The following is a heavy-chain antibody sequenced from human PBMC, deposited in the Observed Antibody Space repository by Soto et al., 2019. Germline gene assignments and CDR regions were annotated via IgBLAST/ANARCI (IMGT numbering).Heavy chain of an antibody. CDR3: AKDRSLRFCGSANCQDAFDI. CDR2: IGGAGSDT. D-gene: IGHD2-2*01. Sequence: GRSRTPALSPAAFTLVNYGISWGSQPPGKGRGWVSAIGGAGSDTYYADTVKGRFTISRDNSKKTLYLEMKSLRAEDTAVYYCAKDRSLRFCGSANCQDAFDIWGQGTMVTVSS. CDR1: AFTLVNYG. V-gene: IGHV3-23*01. J-gene: IGHJ3*02.